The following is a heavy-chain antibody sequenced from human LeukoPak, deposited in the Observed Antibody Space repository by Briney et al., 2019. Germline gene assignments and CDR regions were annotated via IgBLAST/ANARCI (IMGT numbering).Heavy chain of an antibody. CDR2: MKQDGSEK. Sequence: PGGSLRLSCAASGIAFSSYWMSWVRQAPGRGLEWVANMKQDGSEKYYVDSVKDRFTISRDNAKNSLYLQMNSLRAEDTAVYYCVRDLGHSGYDLYDYWGQGTLVTVSS. D-gene: IGHD5-12*01. V-gene: IGHV3-7*01. CDR3: VRDLGHSGYDLYDY. J-gene: IGHJ4*02. CDR1: GIAFSSYW.